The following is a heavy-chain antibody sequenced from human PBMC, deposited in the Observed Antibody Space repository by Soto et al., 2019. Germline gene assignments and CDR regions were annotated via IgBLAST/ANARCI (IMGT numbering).Heavy chain of an antibody. Sequence: QVQLVQSGTEVKKPGASVNVSCKASGYTFTTHYMHWVRQAPGQGLEWMGLINPSGGRTTYALKFQGKVTMTSDPSTNTVYVEVTSLRSEDTAIYFCARARENHGSGTFSPPLRYYFNSWGQGTLVTVSS. V-gene: IGHV1-46*01. CDR1: GYTFTTHY. CDR3: ARARENHGSGTFSPPLRYYFNS. D-gene: IGHD3-10*01. J-gene: IGHJ4*02. CDR2: INPSGGRT.